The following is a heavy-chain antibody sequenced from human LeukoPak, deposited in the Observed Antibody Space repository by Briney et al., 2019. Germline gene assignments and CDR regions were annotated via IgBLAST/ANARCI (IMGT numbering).Heavy chain of an antibody. V-gene: IGHV4-59*12. CDR1: GGSISPYY. CDR2: VYYSGGT. Sequence: PSETLSLTCTVSGGSISPYYWLWIRQPPGKGLEWIGYVYYSGGTNYNPSLKSRVTMSVDTSKNQFSLKLSTVTAADTAVYYCASLGVNWFDPWGQGTLVTVSS. CDR3: ASLGVNWFDP. D-gene: IGHD3-16*01. J-gene: IGHJ5*02.